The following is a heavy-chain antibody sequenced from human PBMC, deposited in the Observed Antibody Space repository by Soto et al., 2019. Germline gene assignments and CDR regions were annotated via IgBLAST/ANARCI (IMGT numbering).Heavy chain of an antibody. V-gene: IGHV3-48*02. CDR2: ISSSSSTI. D-gene: IGHD3-9*01. Sequence: GGSLRLPCAASGFTFSSYSMNWVRQAPGKGLEWVSYISSSSSTIYYADSVKGRFTISRDNAKNSLYLQMNSLRDEDTAVYYCARDLRVVGYDILTGYYTPDVWGQGTTVTVSS. J-gene: IGHJ6*02. CDR3: ARDLRVVGYDILTGYYTPDV. CDR1: GFTFSSYS.